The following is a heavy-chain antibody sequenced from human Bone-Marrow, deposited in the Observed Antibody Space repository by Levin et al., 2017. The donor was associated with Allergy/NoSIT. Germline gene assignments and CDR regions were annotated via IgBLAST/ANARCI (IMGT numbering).Heavy chain of an antibody. D-gene: IGHD6-13*01. CDR2: MNPNGGNT. CDR1: GYSFTSYD. Sequence: PSASVKVSCKASGYSFTSYDINWVRQAAGQGLEWMGWMNPNGGNTAYAQNFQGRVTMTTDTSISTTYMELSSLRSEDTAVYYCARGRGIASGYGMDVWAQGTTVTVSS. CDR3: ARGRGIASGYGMDV. V-gene: IGHV1-8*01. J-gene: IGHJ6*02.